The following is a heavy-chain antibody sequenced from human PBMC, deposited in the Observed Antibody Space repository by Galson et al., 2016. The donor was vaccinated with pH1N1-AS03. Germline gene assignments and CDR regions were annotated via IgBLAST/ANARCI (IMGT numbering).Heavy chain of an antibody. V-gene: IGHV3-15*01. J-gene: IGHJ4*02. CDR1: GFSFSKEW. CDR3: TTVGSQ. D-gene: IGHD3-10*01. CDR2: IKTETEGGTT. Sequence: SLRLSCAASGFSFSKEWMIWVRQAPGKGLEWVGRIKTETEGGTTDYAAPVKGRFSISRDDWKNTLYLEMNSLKTEDTAVYYCTTVGSQWGQETL.